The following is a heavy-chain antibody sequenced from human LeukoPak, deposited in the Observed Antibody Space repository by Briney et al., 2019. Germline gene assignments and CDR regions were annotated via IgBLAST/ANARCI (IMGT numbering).Heavy chain of an antibody. CDR3: ARVPWFGELQDAFDI. J-gene: IGHJ3*02. CDR2: IYYSGST. D-gene: IGHD3-10*01. V-gene: IGHV4-31*03. CDR1: GGFISSGGYY. Sequence: PSQTLSLTCTVSGGFISSGGYYWSWIRQHPGKGLEWIGYIYYSGSTYYNPSLKSRVIISVDTSKNQFSLNLSSVTAADTAVYYCARVPWFGELQDAFDIWGQGTMVTVSS.